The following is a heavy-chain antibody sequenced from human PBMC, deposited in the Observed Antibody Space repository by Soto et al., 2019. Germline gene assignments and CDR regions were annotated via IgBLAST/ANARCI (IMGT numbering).Heavy chain of an antibody. J-gene: IGHJ6*02. CDR2: ISGTGDTK. CDR1: GLFFSDYY. Sequence: GGSLRLSCAASGLFFSDYYLSWIRQAPGKALECVAYISGTGDTKYYAASVTGRFTISRDNPKKSLYLQMNSLRPEDAAVYYCAIGGGQIYYKGLDVWGQGTTVTVSS. CDR3: AIGGGQIYYKGLDV. V-gene: IGHV3-11*01. D-gene: IGHD3-10*01.